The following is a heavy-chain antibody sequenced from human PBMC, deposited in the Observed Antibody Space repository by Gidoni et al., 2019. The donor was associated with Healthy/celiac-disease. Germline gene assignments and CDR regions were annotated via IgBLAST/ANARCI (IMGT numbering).Heavy chain of an antibody. CDR3: VGIAVADTDY. V-gene: IGHV3-21*01. CDR1: GFTFSSYS. Sequence: EVQLVESGGGLVKPGGSLRLYWAASGFTFSSYSMNWVRQAPGKGLEWVSSISSSSSYIYYADSVKGRFTISRDNAKNSLYLQMNSLRAEDTAVYYCVGIAVADTDYWGQGTLVTVSS. CDR2: ISSSSSYI. J-gene: IGHJ4*02. D-gene: IGHD6-19*01.